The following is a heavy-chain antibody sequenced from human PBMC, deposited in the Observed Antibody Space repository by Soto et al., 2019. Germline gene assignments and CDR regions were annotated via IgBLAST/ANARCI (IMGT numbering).Heavy chain of an antibody. D-gene: IGHD3-3*01. CDR3: ANWVITSFGMVEVPSDYYGMDV. CDR2: IRSKTNSYAT. V-gene: IGHV3-73*01. CDR1: GFTFSGSA. Sequence: GSLRLSCAASGFTFSGSAMHWVRQASGKGLEWVGGIRSKTNSYATAYAASVKGRFTISRDDSKDTAYLQMNSLKTEDTDGYYCANWVITSFGMVEVPSDYYGMDVWGQGTTVTVSS. J-gene: IGHJ6*02.